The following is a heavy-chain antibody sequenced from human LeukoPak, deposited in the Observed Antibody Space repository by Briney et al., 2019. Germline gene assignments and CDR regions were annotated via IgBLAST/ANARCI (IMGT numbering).Heavy chain of an antibody. CDR3: ARAGVLRYFDWLSYFDY. V-gene: IGHV1-18*01. D-gene: IGHD3-9*01. J-gene: IGHJ4*02. Sequence: ASVKVSCKASGYTFTSYGSSWVRQAPGQGLEWMGWISAYNGNTNYAQKLQGRVTMTTDTSTSTDYMELRSLRSDDTAVYYCARAGVLRYFDWLSYFDYWGQGTLVTVSS. CDR2: ISAYNGNT. CDR1: GYTFTSYG.